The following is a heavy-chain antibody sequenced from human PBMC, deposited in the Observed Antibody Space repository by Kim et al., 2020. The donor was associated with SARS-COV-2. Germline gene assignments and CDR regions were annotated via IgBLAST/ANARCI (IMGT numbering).Heavy chain of an antibody. D-gene: IGHD1-26*01. CDR1: GGSISSSSYY. V-gene: IGHV4-39*01. CDR3: ARHDAGGAACSFDP. J-gene: IGHJ5*02. CDR2: IYYSGST. Sequence: SETLSLTCTVSGGSISSSSYYWGWIRQPPGKGLEWIGSIYYSGSTYYNPSLKSRVTISVDTSKNQFSLKLSSVTAADTAVYYCARHDAGGAACSFDPWGQGTLVTVSS.